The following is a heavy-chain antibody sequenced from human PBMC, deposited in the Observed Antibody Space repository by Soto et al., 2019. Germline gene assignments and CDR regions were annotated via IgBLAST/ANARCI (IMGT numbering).Heavy chain of an antibody. CDR2: ISYDGSNK. CDR3: ARVYEGDYFDY. CDR1: GFTFSSYA. Sequence: QVQLVESGGGVVQPGRSLRLSCAASGFTFSSYAMHWVRQAPGKGLEWVAVISYDGSNKYYADSVKGRFTISRDNSKNTLYLQMNSMRAEDTAGYYCARVYEGDYFDYWGQGTLVTVSS. V-gene: IGHV3-30-3*01. D-gene: IGHD3-16*01. J-gene: IGHJ4*02.